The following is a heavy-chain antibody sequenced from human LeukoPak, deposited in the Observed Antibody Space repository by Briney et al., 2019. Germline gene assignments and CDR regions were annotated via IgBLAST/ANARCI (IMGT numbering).Heavy chain of an antibody. V-gene: IGHV1-2*02. CDR3: AHSNYAGDAFDI. D-gene: IGHD4-11*01. CDR1: GYTFTGYY. Sequence: ASVKVSCKASGYTFTGYYMHWVRQAPGQGLEWMGWINPNSGGTNYAQKFQGRVTMTRDTSISTAYMELSRLRSDDTAVYYCAHSNYAGDAFDIWGQGTMDTVSS. CDR2: INPNSGGT. J-gene: IGHJ3*02.